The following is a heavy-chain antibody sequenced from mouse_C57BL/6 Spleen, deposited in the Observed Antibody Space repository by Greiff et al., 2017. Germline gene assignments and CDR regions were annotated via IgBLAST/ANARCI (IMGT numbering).Heavy chain of an antibody. CDR1: GYSFTGYY. V-gene: IGHV1-42*01. J-gene: IGHJ2*01. D-gene: IGHD1-1*01. CDR3: ARSPYYYGSRDY. CDR2: INPSTGGT. Sequence: EVQLQQSGPELVKPGASVKISCKASGYSFTGYYMNWVKQSPEKSLEWIGEINPSTGGTTYNQKFKAKATLTVDKSSSTAYMQLKSLTSEDSAVYYCARSPYYYGSRDYWGQGTTLTVSS.